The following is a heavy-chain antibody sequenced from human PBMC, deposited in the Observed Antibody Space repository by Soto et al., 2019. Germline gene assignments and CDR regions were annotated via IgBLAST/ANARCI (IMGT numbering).Heavy chain of an antibody. CDR3: AKDANIVVVAGATGGMDV. V-gene: IGHV1-2*02. Sequence: ASVKVSCKASGYTFTDYYMHWVRQAPGQGLEWMGCINPNSGGTNYAQKFQGRVTMTRVTSISTAYMELSSLRSVDTALYYCAKDANIVVVAGATGGMDVWGQGTTVTVSS. J-gene: IGHJ6*02. D-gene: IGHD2-2*01. CDR1: GYTFTDYY. CDR2: INPNSGGT.